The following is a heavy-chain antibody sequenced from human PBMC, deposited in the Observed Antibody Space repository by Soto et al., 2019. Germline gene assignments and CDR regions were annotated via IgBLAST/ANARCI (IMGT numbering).Heavy chain of an antibody. J-gene: IGHJ3*01. CDR3: ARDPYDGHAFDV. V-gene: IGHV4-30-4*01. CDR1: GGSISSGDQY. Sequence: QVQLQESGPGLEKPSQTVSLTCTVCGGSISSGDQYWSWIRDPPEQALESVGGIYYSGSTSYTPSLKSRVAISVDTSKTQFSLKLSSVTAADTAVYYCARDPYDGHAFDVWGQGTMVTVSS. D-gene: IGHD3-3*01. CDR2: IYYSGST.